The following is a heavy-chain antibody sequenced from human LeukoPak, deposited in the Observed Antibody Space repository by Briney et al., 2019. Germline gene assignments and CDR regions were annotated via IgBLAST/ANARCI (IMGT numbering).Heavy chain of an antibody. CDR3: ARLGSSGAYYDILTGYVNWFDP. J-gene: IGHJ5*02. D-gene: IGHD3-9*01. V-gene: IGHV1-8*01. Sequence: ASVKVSCKASGYTFTSYDINWVRQATGQGLEWMGWMNPNSGNTGYAQKFQGRVIMTRNTSISTAYMELSSRRSEDTAVYYCARLGSSGAYYDILTGYVNWFDPWGQGTLVTVSS. CDR1: GYTFTSYD. CDR2: MNPNSGNT.